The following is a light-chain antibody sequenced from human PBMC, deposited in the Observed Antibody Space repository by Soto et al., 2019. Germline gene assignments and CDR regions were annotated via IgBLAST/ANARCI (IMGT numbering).Light chain of an antibody. CDR1: QTIRSNY. J-gene: IGKJ1*01. CDR2: GAS. V-gene: IGKV3-20*01. Sequence: ETVLTQSPGTLSLSPGERATLSCRASQTIRSNYLAWYRQTPGQAPRLLIYGASNRATGIADRFSGSGSGTDSPLSISRLEPEDFALYYCRQYGSSPWTFGQGTKVEIK. CDR3: RQYGSSPWT.